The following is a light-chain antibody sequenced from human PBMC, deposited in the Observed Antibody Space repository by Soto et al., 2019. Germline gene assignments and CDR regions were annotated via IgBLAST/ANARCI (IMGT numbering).Light chain of an antibody. Sequence: QSALTQPASVSGSPGQSITISCTGTSNDVGSHDLVSWYQQHPGKVPKLMIYEGSKRLSGVSNRFSGSKFGNTASLTISGLQAEDEADYYCCTYVGSSTSWVFGGGTKLTVL. CDR1: SNDVGSHDL. V-gene: IGLV2-23*01. CDR3: CTYVGSSTSWV. CDR2: EGS. J-gene: IGLJ3*02.